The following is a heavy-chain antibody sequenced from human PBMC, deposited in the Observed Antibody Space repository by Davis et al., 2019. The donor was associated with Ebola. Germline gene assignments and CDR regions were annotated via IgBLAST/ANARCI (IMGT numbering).Heavy chain of an antibody. Sequence: ASVKVSCKVSGYTLTELSMHCVRQAPGQGLEWMGWISAYNGNTNYAQKLQGRVTMTTDTSASTAYMELSSLRSEDTAVYYCARAVVPAALYYYYYGMDVWGQGTTVTVSS. CDR1: GYTLTELS. V-gene: IGHV1-18*01. CDR3: ARAVVPAALYYYYYGMDV. J-gene: IGHJ6*02. D-gene: IGHD2-2*01. CDR2: ISAYNGNT.